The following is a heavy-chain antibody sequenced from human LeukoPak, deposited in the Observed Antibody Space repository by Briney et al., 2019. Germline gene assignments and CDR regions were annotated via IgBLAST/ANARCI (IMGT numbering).Heavy chain of an antibody. Sequence: GASVKVSCKASGGTFSSYAISWVRQAPGQGLEWMGGIIPILGIANYAQKFQGRVTITADKSTSTAYMELSSLRSEDTAVYYCAREGITIFGAPGGMDVWGQGTTVTVSS. J-gene: IGHJ6*02. CDR2: IIPILGIA. CDR1: GGTFSSYA. D-gene: IGHD3-3*01. V-gene: IGHV1-69*10. CDR3: AREGITIFGAPGGMDV.